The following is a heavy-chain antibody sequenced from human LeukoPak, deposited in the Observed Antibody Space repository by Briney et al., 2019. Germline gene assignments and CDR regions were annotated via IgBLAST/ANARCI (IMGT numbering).Heavy chain of an antibody. CDR3: AGGVRDFDWLPSK. J-gene: IGHJ4*02. CDR1: GFTFTGHW. Sequence: GRSLRLSCAASGFTFTGHWMHWVRQAQGKGLVWVSRINGDGRSTNYADSVKGRFTISRDHAKNTLYLQMDRLRAEDTAVYYCAGGVRDFDWLPSKWGQGTLVTVSS. V-gene: IGHV3-74*01. CDR2: INGDGRST. D-gene: IGHD3-9*01.